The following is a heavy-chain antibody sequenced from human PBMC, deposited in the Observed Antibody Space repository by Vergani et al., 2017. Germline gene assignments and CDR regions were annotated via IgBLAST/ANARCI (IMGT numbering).Heavy chain of an antibody. CDR2: ISGSGVSA. CDR3: AKVGRSEVAGTFGAFDI. V-gene: IGHV3-23*01. CDR1: EFTFSNYA. D-gene: IGHD6-19*01. Sequence: EVQLLESGGGLVQPGGSLRLTCAASEFTFSNYAMNWVRQAPGKGLEWVSGISGSGVSAYYTDSVKGRFTISRDNSKNMLFLQMNSLRPEDTAVYYCAKVGRSEVAGTFGAFDIWGQGTTVTVSS. J-gene: IGHJ3*02.